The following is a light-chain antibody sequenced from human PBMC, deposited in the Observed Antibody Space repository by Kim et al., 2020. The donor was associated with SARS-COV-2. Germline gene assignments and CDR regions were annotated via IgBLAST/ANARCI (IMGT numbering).Light chain of an antibody. V-gene: IGKV3-20*01. Sequence: ENVLTQSPGTLSLSPGERATLSCRASQSIISRYLAWYQQKPGQAPRLLIYDASSRATGIPDRFSGSGSGTDFTLTISGLEPEDFAVYFCQQYASSQWTFGQGTKVDIK. CDR2: DAS. CDR1: QSIISRY. J-gene: IGKJ1*01. CDR3: QQYASSQWT.